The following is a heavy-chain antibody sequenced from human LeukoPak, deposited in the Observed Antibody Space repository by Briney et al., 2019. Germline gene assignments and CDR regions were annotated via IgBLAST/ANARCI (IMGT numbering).Heavy chain of an antibody. J-gene: IGHJ4*02. CDR2: IYHSGST. CDR1: GGSISSGGYS. CDR3: ARAEMATTNLDY. D-gene: IGHD5-24*01. Sequence: TLSLTCAVSGGSISSGGYSWSWIRQPPGKGLEWIGYIYHSGSTYYNPSLKSRVTISVDRSKNQFSLKLSSVTAADTAVYYCARAEMATTNLDYWGQGTLVTVSS. V-gene: IGHV4-30-2*01.